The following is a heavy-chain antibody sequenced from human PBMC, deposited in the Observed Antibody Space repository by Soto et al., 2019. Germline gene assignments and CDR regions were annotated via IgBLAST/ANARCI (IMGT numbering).Heavy chain of an antibody. Sequence: EVQVVESGGGLVQPGGSLRLPCEGSGFTFSTYNMDWVRQAPGKGLEWVSYITNTGGTIYYADSVRGRFTISRDNAKNTLFLQMNSPRDDDTAVYYCARDGNRGFDMDVFGQGTTVTFSS. V-gene: IGHV3-48*02. CDR3: ARDGNRGFDMDV. J-gene: IGHJ6*02. CDR2: ITNTGGTI. CDR1: GFTFSTYN.